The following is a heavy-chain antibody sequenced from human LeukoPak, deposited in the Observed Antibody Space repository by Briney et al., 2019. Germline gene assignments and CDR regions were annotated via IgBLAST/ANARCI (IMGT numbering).Heavy chain of an antibody. D-gene: IGHD3-22*01. CDR3: ARGAAYYYDSSAYYCDY. CDR1: GFTFSSYS. J-gene: IGHJ4*02. Sequence: GGSLRLCCAASGFTFSSYSMNWVRQAPGKGLEWVSFISSSRSYIYYADSVKGRFAISRDNAKNSLYLQMSSLRAEDTAVYYCARGAAYYYDSSAYYCDYWGQGTLVTVSS. V-gene: IGHV3-21*01. CDR2: ISSSRSYI.